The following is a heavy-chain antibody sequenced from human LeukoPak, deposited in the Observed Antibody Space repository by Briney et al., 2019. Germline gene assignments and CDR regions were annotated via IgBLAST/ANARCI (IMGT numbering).Heavy chain of an antibody. CDR3: AREAMDSSGWYGGAFDI. Sequence: SETLSLTCAVYGGSFSGYYWSWIRQPPGKVLEWIGYIYYSGSTNYNPSLKSRVTISVDTSKNQFSLKLSSVTAADTAVYYCAREAMDSSGWYGGAFDIWGQGTMVTVSS. CDR2: IYYSGST. J-gene: IGHJ3*02. V-gene: IGHV4-59*01. D-gene: IGHD6-19*01. CDR1: GGSFSGYY.